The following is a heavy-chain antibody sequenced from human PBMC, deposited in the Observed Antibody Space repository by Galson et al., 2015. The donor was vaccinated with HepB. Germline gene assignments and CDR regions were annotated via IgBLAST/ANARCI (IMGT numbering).Heavy chain of an antibody. CDR1: GASISSSPYY. V-gene: IGHV4-39*01. Sequence: SETLSLTCTVSGASISSSPYYWGWIRQPPGTGLEWIGNFYYGGSTYYNPSLKSRITISVDTSKNQFSLNLKSVTAAETAVYYCARGTVSTGWSFDHWGQGTLVTVSS. D-gene: IGHD6-19*01. J-gene: IGHJ4*02. CDR3: ARGTVSTGWSFDH. CDR2: FYYGGST.